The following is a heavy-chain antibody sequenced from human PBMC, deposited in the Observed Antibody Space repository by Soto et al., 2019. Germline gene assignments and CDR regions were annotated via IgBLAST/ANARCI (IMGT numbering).Heavy chain of an antibody. CDR2: ISYDGSNE. J-gene: IGHJ6*02. Sequence: QVHLVESGGGVVQPGRSLRLSCAASGFSFSGYGMHWVRQAPGKGLEWVAVISYDGSNEYYADSVKGRFTISRDNSKNTLYLQMNSLRAEDTAVYYCAKGVSTYDILTGYGYYYYYGMDVWGQGTTVTVSS. CDR3: AKGVSTYDILTGYGYYYYYGMDV. D-gene: IGHD3-9*01. CDR1: GFSFSGYG. V-gene: IGHV3-30*18.